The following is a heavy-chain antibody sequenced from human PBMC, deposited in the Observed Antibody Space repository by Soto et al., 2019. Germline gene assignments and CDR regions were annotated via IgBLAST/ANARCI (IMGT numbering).Heavy chain of an antibody. CDR1: GYTFSRYV. D-gene: IGHD4-17*01. CDR3: TKDLVTTITTLGH. Sequence: GGSLRLSCAASGYTFSRYVMTWVRQAPGKGLEWFSSISGVGTSKVYADAVKGGFTISRDNSKNILYLQMDSLRAEDTAVYYCTKDLVTTITTLGHWGQGTLVTVSS. J-gene: IGHJ4*02. V-gene: IGHV3-23*01. CDR2: ISGVGTSK.